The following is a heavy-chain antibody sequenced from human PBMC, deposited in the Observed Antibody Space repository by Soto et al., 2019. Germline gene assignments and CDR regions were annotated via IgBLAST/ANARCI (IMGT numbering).Heavy chain of an antibody. J-gene: IGHJ4*02. V-gene: IGHV4-30-4*01. D-gene: IGHD2-15*01. CDR2: IYYSGST. CDR3: ARDPEAVCSGDSCYDSDY. Sequence: QVQLQESGPGLVKPSETLSLTCTVSGGSISSGDYYWSWIRQPPGKGLEWIGYIYYSGSTYYNPPLRSRVTISVDPSKNQFSLKLNSVTAADTAVYYCARDPEAVCSGDSCYDSDYWGRGTLVTVSS. CDR1: GGSISSGDYY.